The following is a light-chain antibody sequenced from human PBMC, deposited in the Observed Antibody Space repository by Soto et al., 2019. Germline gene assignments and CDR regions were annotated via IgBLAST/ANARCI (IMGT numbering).Light chain of an antibody. CDR2: KAS. CDR1: QSISSW. Sequence: DIQMTQSPSTLSASVGDRVTITCRASQSISSWLAWYQQKPGKAPKLLIYKASSLESGVPSRFSGSGSGTEFTLTISSLQPDDFGTYYCQYYNKRPQLTFGGGTKVDIK. V-gene: IGKV1-5*03. J-gene: IGKJ4*01. CDR3: QYYNKRPQLT.